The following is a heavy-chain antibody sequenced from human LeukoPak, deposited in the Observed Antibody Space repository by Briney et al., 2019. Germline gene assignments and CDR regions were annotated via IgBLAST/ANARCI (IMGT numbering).Heavy chain of an antibody. Sequence: SETLSLTCTVSGGSISSGGYYWSWIRQHPGKGLEWIGYIYYSGSTYYNPSLKSRVTISVDTSKNQFSLKLSSVTAADTAVYYCARTRITMIVVEWGQEPWSPSPQ. V-gene: IGHV4-31*03. J-gene: IGHJ4*02. CDR1: GGSISSGGYY. D-gene: IGHD3-22*01. CDR3: ARTRITMIVVE. CDR2: IYYSGST.